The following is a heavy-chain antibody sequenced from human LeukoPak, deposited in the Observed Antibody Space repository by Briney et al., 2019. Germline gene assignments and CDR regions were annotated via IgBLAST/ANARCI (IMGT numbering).Heavy chain of an antibody. Sequence: SETLSLTCTVSGGSISSYYWSWIRQPPGKGLEWIGYIYYSGSTNYNPSPKSRVTISVDTSKNQFSLKLSSVTAADTAVYYCARGVVPAAIGYWGQGTLVTVSS. D-gene: IGHD2-2*01. CDR1: GGSISSYY. J-gene: IGHJ4*02. CDR3: ARGVVPAAIGY. CDR2: IYYSGST. V-gene: IGHV4-59*01.